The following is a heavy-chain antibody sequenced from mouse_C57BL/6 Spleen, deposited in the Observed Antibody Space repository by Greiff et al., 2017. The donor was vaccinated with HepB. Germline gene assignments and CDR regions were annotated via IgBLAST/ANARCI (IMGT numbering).Heavy chain of an antibody. CDR3: EKQDGSSQYDEAMDY. D-gene: IGHD1-1*01. CDR1: GFTFSSYG. V-gene: IGHV5-6*02. CDR2: ISSCGSYT. J-gene: IGHJ4*01. Sequence: EVMLVESGGDLVKPGGSLKLSCAASGFTFSSYGMSWVRQTPDKRLAWVATISSCGSYTYYPDSVKRRFTISRDNAKNTLYLQIGSLKSEDTAVYYWEKQDGSSQYDEAMDYWGKGTSTTVSS.